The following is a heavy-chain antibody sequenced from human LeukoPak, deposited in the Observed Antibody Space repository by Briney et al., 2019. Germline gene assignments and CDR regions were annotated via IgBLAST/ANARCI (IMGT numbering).Heavy chain of an antibody. D-gene: IGHD5-24*01. J-gene: IGHJ4*02. Sequence: GGSLRLSCAASGFTFISYAMTWVRQAPGKGLEWVSTIRGGGASTYYADSVKGRFTISRDNSKNTLFLQMNSLRAEDTAVYYCAKDQADGYTNYGDYWGQGTLVTVSS. CDR2: IRGGGAST. CDR3: AKDQADGYTNYGDY. V-gene: IGHV3-23*01. CDR1: GFTFISYA.